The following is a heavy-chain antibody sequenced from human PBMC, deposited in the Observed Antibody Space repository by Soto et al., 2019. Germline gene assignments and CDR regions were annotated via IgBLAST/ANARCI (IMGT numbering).Heavy chain of an antibody. D-gene: IGHD1-26*01. J-gene: IGHJ6*02. Sequence: ASVKVSCKASGGTXSSYTITWVRQAPGQRLEWMGRIIPILGTANYAQKFQGRVTITADKSTSTAYMELSSLKSEDTAVYYCARDQGGSRPFYYYGLDVWGQGTTVTVSS. CDR1: GGTXSSYT. V-gene: IGHV1-69*08. CDR2: IIPILGTA. CDR3: ARDQGGSRPFYYYGLDV.